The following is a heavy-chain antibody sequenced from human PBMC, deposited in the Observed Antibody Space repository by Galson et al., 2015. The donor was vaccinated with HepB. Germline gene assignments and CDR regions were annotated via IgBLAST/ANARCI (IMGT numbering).Heavy chain of an antibody. CDR1: GFIFSDYS. J-gene: IGHJ4*02. CDR2: ISYGGSNK. CDR3: ARIAGRSGVDY. V-gene: IGHV3-30*04. D-gene: IGHD6-6*01. Sequence: SLRLSCAASGFIFSDYSMHWVRQAPGKGLEWVAFISYGGSNKDYADSVKGRFTISRANSKNTVFLQMNGLRVEDTAVYYCARIAGRSGVDYWGQGTLVTVSS.